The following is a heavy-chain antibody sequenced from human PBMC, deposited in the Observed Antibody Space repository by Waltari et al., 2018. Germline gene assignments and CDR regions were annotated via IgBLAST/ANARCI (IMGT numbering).Heavy chain of an antibody. V-gene: IGHV3-33*01. CDR1: GFTFSRYG. J-gene: IGHJ5*02. CDR2: IWYDGSNK. D-gene: IGHD6-13*01. CDR3: ARGVGSSWTNWFDP. Sequence: QVQLVESGGGVVQPGRSLRLSCAASGFTFSRYGMHWVRQAPGKGLEWVAVIWYDGSNKYYADSVKGRFTISRDNSKNTLYLQMNSLRAEDTAVYYCARGVGSSWTNWFDPWGQGTLVTVSS.